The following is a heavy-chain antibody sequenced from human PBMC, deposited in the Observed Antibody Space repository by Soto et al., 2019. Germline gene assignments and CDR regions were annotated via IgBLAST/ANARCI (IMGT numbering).Heavy chain of an antibody. J-gene: IGHJ4*01. Sequence: QVQLVQSGAEVKKPGAAVKVSCKASGYTFTGYYMHWVRQAPGQGLEWMGWINPNSGGTNYAQKFQGRVTMTRDTCINTAHKKLSRLRSDDTAVYSCARDQASGWSRGNVDYWRKGPLVTVST. CDR1: GYTFTGYY. CDR2: INPNSGGT. CDR3: ARDQASGWSRGNVDY. V-gene: IGHV1-2*02. D-gene: IGHD6-19*01.